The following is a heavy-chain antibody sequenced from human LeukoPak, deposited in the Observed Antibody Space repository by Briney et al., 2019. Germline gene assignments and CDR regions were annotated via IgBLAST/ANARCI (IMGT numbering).Heavy chain of an antibody. V-gene: IGHV3-33*01. CDR1: GFTFSSYG. CDR2: IWYDGSNK. Sequence: GGSLRLSCAASGFTFSSYGMHWVRQAPGKGLEWVAVIWYDGSNKYYADSVKGRFTISRDNSKNTLYLQMNSLRAEDTAVYYCAREEYSGSWSQNYYFDYWGQGTLVTVSS. D-gene: IGHD6-13*01. J-gene: IGHJ4*02. CDR3: AREEYSGSWSQNYYFDY.